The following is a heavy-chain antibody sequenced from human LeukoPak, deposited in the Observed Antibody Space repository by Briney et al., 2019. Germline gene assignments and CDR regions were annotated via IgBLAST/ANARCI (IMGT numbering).Heavy chain of an antibody. J-gene: IGHJ4*02. V-gene: IGHV3-43D*03. Sequence: GGSLRLSCAASGFTFDAYTMHWVRQAPGKGLEWVSLISWDGGLTYYADSVTGRFTISRDNSKNSLYLQMNSLRAEDTALYYCAKDGALTGDRSNFFDYWGQGTLVTVSS. CDR1: GFTFDAYT. D-gene: IGHD7-27*01. CDR2: ISWDGGLT. CDR3: AKDGALTGDRSNFFDY.